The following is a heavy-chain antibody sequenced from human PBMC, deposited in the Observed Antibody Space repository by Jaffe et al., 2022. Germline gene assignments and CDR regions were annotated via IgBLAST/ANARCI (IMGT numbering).Heavy chain of an antibody. CDR2: IYPGDSDT. CDR1: GYSFTSYW. V-gene: IGHV5-51*03. D-gene: IGHD4-17*01. Sequence: EVQLVQSGAEVKKPGESLKISCKGSGYSFTSYWIGWVRQMPGKGLEWMGIIYPGDSDTRYSPSFQGQVTISADKSISTAYLQWSSLKASDTAMYYCVRPFSNYGDSHDNFDYWGQGTLVTVSS. J-gene: IGHJ4*02. CDR3: VRPFSNYGDSHDNFDY.